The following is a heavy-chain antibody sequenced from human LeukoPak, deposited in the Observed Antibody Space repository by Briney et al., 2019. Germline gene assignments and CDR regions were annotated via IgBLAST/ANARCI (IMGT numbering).Heavy chain of an antibody. CDR1: GFTFSSYS. CDR2: ISGSGGST. Sequence: PTGGSLRLSCAASGFTFSSYSMNWVRQAPGKGLEWVSAISGSGGSTYYADSVKGRFTISRDNSKNTLYLQMNSLRAEDTAVYYCAKVENYYDSSGYYVLWGQGTLVTVSS. V-gene: IGHV3-23*01. D-gene: IGHD3-22*01. J-gene: IGHJ4*02. CDR3: AKVENYYDSSGYYVL.